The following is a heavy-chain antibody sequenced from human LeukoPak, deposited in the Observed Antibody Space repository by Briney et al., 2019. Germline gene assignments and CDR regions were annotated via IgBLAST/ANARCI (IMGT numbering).Heavy chain of an antibody. CDR2: IFSNGDT. J-gene: IGHJ4*02. V-gene: IGHV3-53*01. Sequence: GGSLRLSCTASECTVSRNYMLWVRQAPGKGLEWVSLIFSNGDTHYADSVKGRFTISKDNSKNTLYLQMNSLRAEDTAVYYCATSAAVRLFDYWGQGALVTVSS. CDR1: ECTVSRNY. CDR3: ATSAAVRLFDY. D-gene: IGHD2-2*01.